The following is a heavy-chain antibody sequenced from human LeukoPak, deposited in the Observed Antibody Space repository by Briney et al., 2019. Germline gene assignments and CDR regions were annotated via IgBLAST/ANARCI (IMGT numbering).Heavy chain of an antibody. J-gene: IGHJ4*02. CDR1: GFTFSSYD. D-gene: IGHD4-17*01. Sequence: GGSLRLSCAASGFTFSSYDMSWVRRAPGKGLEWVSAISGSSDRTYYADSVKGRFTISRDNSKNTLYLQMNSLRAEDTAVYYCAKVSWVTTGDYWGQGTLVTVSS. CDR3: AKVSWVTTGDY. V-gene: IGHV3-23*01. CDR2: ISGSSDRT.